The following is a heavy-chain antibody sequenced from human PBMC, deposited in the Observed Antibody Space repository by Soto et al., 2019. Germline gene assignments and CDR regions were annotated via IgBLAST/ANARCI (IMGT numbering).Heavy chain of an antibody. V-gene: IGHV5-51*01. Sequence: GESLKISCKGSGYSFTSYWIGWVRQMPGKGLEWMGIIYPGDSDTRYSPSFQGQVTISADKSISTAYLQWSSLKASDAAMYYCARSSGWPYYYYYYGMDVWGQGTTVTVSS. CDR3: ARSSGWPYYYYYYGMDV. CDR2: IYPGDSDT. CDR1: GYSFTSYW. J-gene: IGHJ6*02. D-gene: IGHD6-19*01.